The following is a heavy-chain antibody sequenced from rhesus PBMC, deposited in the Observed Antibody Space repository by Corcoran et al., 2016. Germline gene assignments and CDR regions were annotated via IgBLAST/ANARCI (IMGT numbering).Heavy chain of an antibody. V-gene: IGHV4-122*02. CDR3: ARDQYLDWYGLDS. J-gene: IGHJ6*01. D-gene: IGHD3-3*01. CDR2: ITYSGST. Sequence: QVQLQESGPGLVKPSETLSLTCAVSGDSISSSYYYWSWIRQPPGKGLEWIGSITYSGSTGYNPSLKSRVTSSRDTSQNQFSLKLSSMTAADTAVYYCARDQYLDWYGLDSWGQGVVVTVSS. CDR1: GDSISSSYYY.